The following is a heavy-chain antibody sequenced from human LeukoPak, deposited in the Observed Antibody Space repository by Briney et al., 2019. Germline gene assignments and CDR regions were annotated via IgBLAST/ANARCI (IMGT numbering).Heavy chain of an antibody. D-gene: IGHD3-22*01. CDR1: GYTFTMYY. CDR2: ITPILGIA. CDR3: AREPPNYYDSSGFDY. J-gene: IGHJ4*02. Sequence: GASVKVSCRASGYTFTMYYIHWVRQAPGQGLEWMGMITPILGIANYAQKFQGRVTITADKSTSTAYMELSSLRSEDTAVYYCAREPPNYYDSSGFDYWGQGTLVTVSS. V-gene: IGHV1-69*04.